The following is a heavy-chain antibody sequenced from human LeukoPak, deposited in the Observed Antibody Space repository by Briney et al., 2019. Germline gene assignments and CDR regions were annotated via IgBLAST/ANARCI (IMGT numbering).Heavy chain of an antibody. CDR3: AREASTEIIGGMDV. J-gene: IGHJ6*02. CDR1: GFSFSNNG. Sequence: TGGSLRLSCAASGFSFSNNGIPWVRQAPGKGLEWVAFIQSNGNPKYCADSVRGRFTISRDNSKKTCYLQMDSLRVEDTAVYYCAREASTEIIGGMDVRGQGTTVTVTS. D-gene: IGHD2-8*02. V-gene: IGHV3-30*02. CDR2: IQSNGNPK.